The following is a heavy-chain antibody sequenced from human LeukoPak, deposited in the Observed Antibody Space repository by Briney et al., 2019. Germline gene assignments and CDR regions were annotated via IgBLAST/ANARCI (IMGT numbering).Heavy chain of an antibody. CDR1: GFTFTNYA. J-gene: IGHJ4*02. V-gene: IGHV1-3*01. CDR2: INADNGNT. D-gene: IGHD3-10*01. Sequence: ASVKVSCKASGFTFTNYAMHWVRQALGQRLEWMAWINADNGNTKYSPKFQGRVTITRDTSASTVYMELSSLTSEDTAVYYCAREWVWFGESRYFSYWGQGTLVTVSS. CDR3: AREWVWFGESRYFSY.